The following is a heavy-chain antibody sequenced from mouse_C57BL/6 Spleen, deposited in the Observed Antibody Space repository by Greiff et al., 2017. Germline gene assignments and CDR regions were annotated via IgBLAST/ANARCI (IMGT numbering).Heavy chain of an antibody. CDR1: GFTFSDYG. Sequence: EVQVVESGGGLVKPGGSLKLSCAASGFTFSDYGMHWVRQAPEKGLEWVAYISSGSSTIYYADTVKGRFTISRDNAKNTLFLQMTSLRSEDTAMYYCARRAVVATRGAMDYWGQGTSVTVSS. CDR2: ISSGSSTI. D-gene: IGHD1-1*01. CDR3: ARRAVVATRGAMDY. J-gene: IGHJ4*01. V-gene: IGHV5-17*01.